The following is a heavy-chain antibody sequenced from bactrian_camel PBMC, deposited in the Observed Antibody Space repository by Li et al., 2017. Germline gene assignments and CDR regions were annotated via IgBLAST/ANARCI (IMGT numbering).Heavy chain of an antibody. D-gene: IGHD6*01. CDR3: VRDGELLPSLFGY. CDR1: GYTFSSVC. J-gene: IGHJ6*01. CDR2: INIDGTT. Sequence: HVQLVESGGGLVQPGGSLRLSCAASGYTFSSVCTGWYRQAPGKEREFVSGINIDGTTTYADSVKGRFTISQDKYKLTVSLQKNSLKPEDTAVYYCVRDGELLPSLFGYWGQGTQVTVS. V-gene: IGHV3S53*01.